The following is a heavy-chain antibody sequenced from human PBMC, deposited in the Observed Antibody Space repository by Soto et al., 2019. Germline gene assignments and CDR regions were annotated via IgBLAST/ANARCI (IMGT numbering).Heavy chain of an antibody. V-gene: IGHV3-23*01. CDR3: AKDRPYDSSGYYGY. Sequence: VQLLESGGGLVQPGGSLRLSCAASGFTFSSYAMSWVRQAPGKGLEWVSASSGSGGSTYYADSVKGRFTISGDNSKNTLCLQMNSLRAEDTAVYYCAKDRPYDSSGYYGYWGQGTLVTVSS. J-gene: IGHJ4*02. CDR1: GFTFSSYA. CDR2: SSGSGGST. D-gene: IGHD3-22*01.